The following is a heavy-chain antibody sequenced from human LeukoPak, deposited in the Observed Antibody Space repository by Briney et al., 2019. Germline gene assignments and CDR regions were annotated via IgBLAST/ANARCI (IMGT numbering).Heavy chain of an antibody. CDR3: VRVVRRAAAHAGNWFDP. CDR2: INPNTGGT. J-gene: IGHJ5*02. Sequence: ASVKVSCKASGYTFTDYYMHWVRQAPGQGLEWMGWINPNTGGTDYIQKFQGRFTMTRDTSISTAYMELNSLRSDDTAVYYCVRVVRRAAAHAGNWFDPWGQGTLVTVSS. V-gene: IGHV1-2*02. D-gene: IGHD6-13*01. CDR1: GYTFTDYY.